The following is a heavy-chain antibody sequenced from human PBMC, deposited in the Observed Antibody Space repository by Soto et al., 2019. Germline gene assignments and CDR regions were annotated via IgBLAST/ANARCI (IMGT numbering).Heavy chain of an antibody. CDR1: GFTFSSYW. J-gene: IGHJ4*02. CDR2: INSDGSST. D-gene: IGHD2-15*01. CDR3: ARDIGYCSGDSCYLWNYFDY. V-gene: IGHV3-74*01. Sequence: EVQLVESGGGLVQPGGSLRLSCAASGFTFSSYWMHWVRQAPGKGLVWVSRINSDGSSTSYADSVKGRFTISRDNAKNTLYLQMNSLRAEDTAVYYCARDIGYCSGDSCYLWNYFDYWGQGTLVTVSS.